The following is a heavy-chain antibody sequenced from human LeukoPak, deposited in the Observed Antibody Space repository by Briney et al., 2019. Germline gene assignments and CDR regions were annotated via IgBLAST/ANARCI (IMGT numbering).Heavy chain of an antibody. J-gene: IGHJ4*02. CDR2: IRPDGNER. Sequence: PGGSLRLSCTAFGFTFSSNWMTWVRQPPGKGLEWVATIRPDGNERYFVDSVKGRFTISRDNAKNSLYLQMDSLRAEDTAVYYCAKYTRSFDYWGQGTLITVSS. D-gene: IGHD6-6*01. CDR1: GFTFSSNW. CDR3: AKYTRSFDY. V-gene: IGHV3-7*02.